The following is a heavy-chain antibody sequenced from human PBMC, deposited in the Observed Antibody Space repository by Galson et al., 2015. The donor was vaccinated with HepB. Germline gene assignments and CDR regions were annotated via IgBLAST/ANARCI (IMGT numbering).Heavy chain of an antibody. J-gene: IGHJ4*02. CDR1: GYTFTSYD. Sequence: SVKVSCKASGYTFTSYDINWVRQATGQGLEWMGWMNPNSGNTGYAQKFQGRVTMTRNTSISTAYMELSSLRSEDTAVYYCARGRYGGYRQPPRRDYWGQGTLVTVSS. V-gene: IGHV1-8*01. CDR2: MNPNSGNT. CDR3: ARGRYGGYRQPPRRDY. D-gene: IGHD5-12*01.